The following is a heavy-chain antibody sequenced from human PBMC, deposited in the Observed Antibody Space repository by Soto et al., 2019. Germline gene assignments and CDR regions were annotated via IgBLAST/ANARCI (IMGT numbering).Heavy chain of an antibody. Sequence: SETLSLTCTVSGGSISSYYWSWIRQPPGKGLEWIGYIYYSGSTNYNPSLKSRVTISVDTSKNQFSLKLSSVTAGYTTVYYFALFHGHPAGSRKNWFEIWGQG. D-gene: IGHD2-2*01. V-gene: IGHV4-59*01. CDR1: GGSISSYY. J-gene: IGHJ5*02. CDR3: ALFHGHPAGSRKNWFEI. CDR2: IYYSGST.